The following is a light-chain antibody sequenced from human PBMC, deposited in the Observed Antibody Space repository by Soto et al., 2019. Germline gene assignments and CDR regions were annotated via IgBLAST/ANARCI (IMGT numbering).Light chain of an antibody. CDR2: AAS. CDR3: QQYHSYST. CDR1: QNINTW. J-gene: IGKJ1*01. V-gene: IGKV1-5*03. Sequence: IQMTQSPSTLSAPVGDRVTITCRASQNINTWLSWHQQKPGTAPKLLIYAASTLQSGVPLRFSGTGSGTDFPLTISSLQPDDSATYYCQQYHSYSTFGQGTKVDIK.